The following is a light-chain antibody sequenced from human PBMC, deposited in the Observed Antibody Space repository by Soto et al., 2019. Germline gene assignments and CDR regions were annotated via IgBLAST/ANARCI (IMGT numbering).Light chain of an antibody. CDR3: NSYTSSSSVV. CDR2: EVT. Sequence: QAVVTQPASVSGSPGQSITISCSGTSSDVGGYNYVSWYQQHPVKAPKLMIYEVTNRPSGVSDRFSGSKSGNTASLTISGLQSEDEANYYCNSYTSSSSVVFGGGTKLTVL. V-gene: IGLV2-14*01. J-gene: IGLJ2*01. CDR1: SSDVGGYNY.